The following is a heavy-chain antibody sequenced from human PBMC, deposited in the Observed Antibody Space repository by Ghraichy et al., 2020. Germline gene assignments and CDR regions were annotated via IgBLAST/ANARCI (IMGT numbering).Heavy chain of an antibody. CDR1: GGSFSGYY. D-gene: IGHD1-26*01. V-gene: IGHV4-34*01. Sequence: SQTLSLTCAVYGGSFSGYYWSWIRQPPGKGLEWIGEINHSGSTNYNPSLKSRVTISVDTSKNQFSLKLSSVTAADTAVYYCARCPSWELDHFDYWGQGTLVTVSS. CDR2: INHSGST. CDR3: ARCPSWELDHFDY. J-gene: IGHJ4*02.